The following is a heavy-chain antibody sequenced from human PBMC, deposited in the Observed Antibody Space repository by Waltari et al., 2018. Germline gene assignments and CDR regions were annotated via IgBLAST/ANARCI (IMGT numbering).Heavy chain of an antibody. D-gene: IGHD3-3*01. CDR1: GGTFSSYA. Sequence: QVQLVQSGAEVKKPGSSVKVSCKASGGTFSSYAISWVRQAPGQGLEWMGGIIPIFGTANYAPKFQGRVTITAEDATSTAYIELSSLRSEDTAVYYCARGLPRGPSTIFGVVIMDYGMDVWGQGTTVTVSS. J-gene: IGHJ6*02. CDR2: IIPIFGTA. CDR3: ARGLPRGPSTIFGVVIMDYGMDV. V-gene: IGHV1-69*12.